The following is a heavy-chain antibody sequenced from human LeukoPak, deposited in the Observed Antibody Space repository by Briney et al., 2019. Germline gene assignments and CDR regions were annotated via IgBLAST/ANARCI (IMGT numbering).Heavy chain of an antibody. CDR2: IIPILGIA. CDR1: GGTFSSYT. D-gene: IGHD2-2*01. V-gene: IGHV1-69*02. CDR3: ARVAAAMNDY. Sequence: ASVKVSCKASGGTFSSYTISSVRQAPGQELEWMGRIIPILGIANYAQKFQGRVTITADKSTSRVYMELSSVRSEDTAVYYCARVAAAMNDYWGQGTLVTVSS. J-gene: IGHJ4*02.